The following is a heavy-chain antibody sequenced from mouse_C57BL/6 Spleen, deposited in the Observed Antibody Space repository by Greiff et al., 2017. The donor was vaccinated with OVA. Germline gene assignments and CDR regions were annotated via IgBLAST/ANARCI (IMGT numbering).Heavy chain of an antibody. J-gene: IGHJ2*01. V-gene: IGHV5-17*01. Sequence: EVKLVESGGGLVKPGGSLKLSCAASGFTFSDYGMHWVRQAPEKGLEWVAYISSGSSTIYYADTVKGRFTISRDNAKNTLFLQMTSLRSEDTAMYYCARPSGTGLYYFDYWGKGTTLTVSS. D-gene: IGHD4-1*01. CDR3: ARPSGTGLYYFDY. CDR2: ISSGSSTI. CDR1: GFTFSDYG.